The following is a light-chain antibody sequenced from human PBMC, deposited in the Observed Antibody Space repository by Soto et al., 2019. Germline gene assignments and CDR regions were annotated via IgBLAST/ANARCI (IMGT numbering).Light chain of an antibody. J-gene: IGKJ2*01. CDR1: QSVSSSY. CDR3: QQYGSSPPHT. V-gene: IGKV3-20*01. CDR2: GAS. Sequence: EIVLTQSPGTLSLSPGERATLSCRASQSVSSSYLAWYQQKPGQAPRLLIYGASSRATGIPDRFSGSGSGTDFPLTIRRLEPEDFAVYSCQQYGSSPPHTFGQGTKLEIK.